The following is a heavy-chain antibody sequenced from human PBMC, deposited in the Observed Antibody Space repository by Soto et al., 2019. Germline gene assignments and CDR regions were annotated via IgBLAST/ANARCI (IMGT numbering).Heavy chain of an antibody. CDR1: GFSLSTSGVG. V-gene: IGHV2-5*02. Sequence: QITLKESGPTLVKPTQTLTLTCTFSGFSLSTSGVGVGWIRQPPGKALEWLALIYWDDDKRYSPSLKSRLTIHKDHSKNQVVLTMTNMDPVDTATYYCANTRATDNWFDPWCQGTLVTVSS. CDR2: IYWDDDK. CDR3: ANTRATDNWFDP. D-gene: IGHD3-10*01. J-gene: IGHJ5*02.